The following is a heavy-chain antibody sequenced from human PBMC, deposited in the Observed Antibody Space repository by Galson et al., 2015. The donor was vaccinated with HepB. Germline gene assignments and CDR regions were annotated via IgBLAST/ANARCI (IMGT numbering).Heavy chain of an antibody. V-gene: IGHV3-33*01. CDR3: ARDESGYGDYSYYFDY. CDR1: GFTFSSYG. CDR2: IWYDGSNK. D-gene: IGHD4-17*01. Sequence: SLRLSCAASGFTFSSYGMHWVRQAPGKGLEWVAVIWYDGSNKYYADSVKGRFTISRDNSKNTLYLQMNSLRAEDTAVYYCARDESGYGDYSYYFDYWGQGTLVTVSS. J-gene: IGHJ4*02.